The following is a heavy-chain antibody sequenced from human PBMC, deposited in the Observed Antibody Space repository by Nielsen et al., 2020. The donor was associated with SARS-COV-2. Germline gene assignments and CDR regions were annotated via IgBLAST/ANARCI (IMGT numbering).Heavy chain of an antibody. Sequence: ASVKVSCKASGYTFTGYYMHWVRQAPGQGLEWMGWINPNSGGTNYAQKFQGRVTMTEDTSTDTAYMELNSLRAEDTAVYYCARDPRVRYFDWIYFDYWGQGTLVTVSS. CDR2: INPNSGGT. CDR1: GYTFTGYY. D-gene: IGHD3-9*01. CDR3: ARDPRVRYFDWIYFDY. J-gene: IGHJ4*02. V-gene: IGHV1-2*02.